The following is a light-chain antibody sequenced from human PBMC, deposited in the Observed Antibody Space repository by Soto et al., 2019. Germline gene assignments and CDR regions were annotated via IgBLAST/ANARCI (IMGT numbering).Light chain of an antibody. Sequence: QAVVTQPPSVSGAPGQRVTISCTGSSSNIGAGYDVHWYQQLPGTAPKLLIYGNSNRPSGVPDRFSGSKSDTSASLAITGLQAEDEADYYCQSYDSSLSGLVFGGGTKVTVL. CDR1: SSNIGAGYD. CDR3: QSYDSSLSGLV. V-gene: IGLV1-40*01. CDR2: GNS. J-gene: IGLJ2*01.